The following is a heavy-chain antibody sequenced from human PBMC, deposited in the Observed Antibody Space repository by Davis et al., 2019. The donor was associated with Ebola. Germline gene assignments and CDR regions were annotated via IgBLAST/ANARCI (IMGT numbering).Heavy chain of an antibody. V-gene: IGHV1-8*01. D-gene: IGHD3-10*01. CDR2: MNPNSGNT. J-gene: IGHJ4*02. CDR3: ARAPTWSQINYYCFDY. Sequence: ASVKVSCKASGYTFTSYDINWVRQATGQGLEWMGWMNPNSGNTGYAQKFQGRVTMTRNTSISTAYMELSSLRSEDTAVYYCARAPTWSQINYYCFDYWGQGILVTVSS. CDR1: GYTFTSYD.